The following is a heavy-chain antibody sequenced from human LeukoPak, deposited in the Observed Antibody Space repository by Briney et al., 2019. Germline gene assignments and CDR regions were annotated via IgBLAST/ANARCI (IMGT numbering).Heavy chain of an antibody. CDR3: ARDEWTYYYYYMDV. Sequence: PGGSLRLSCAASGFTFSSYAMSWVRQAPGKGLEWVSAISGSGGSTYYADSVKGRFSISRDNAKNSLFLQMNSLRAEDTAVYYCARDEWTYYYYYMDVWGKGTTVTVSS. CDR1: GFTFSSYA. J-gene: IGHJ6*03. V-gene: IGHV3-23*01. CDR2: ISGSGGST. D-gene: IGHD3-3*01.